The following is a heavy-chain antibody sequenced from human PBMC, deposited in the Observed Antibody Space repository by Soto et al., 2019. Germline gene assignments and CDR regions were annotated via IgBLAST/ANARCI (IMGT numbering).Heavy chain of an antibody. CDR3: ARADLLWDSFDL. Sequence: GGSLRLSCAASGFPFRNFAMAWVRQAPGKGLEWVSIISNSGSSTYHGDSVKGRFTTSRDNSKGTLSLHMRGVRIDDTAVYFCARADLLWDSFDLWGQGTLVTVSS. V-gene: IGHV3-23*05. CDR1: GFPFRNFA. CDR2: ISNSGSST. J-gene: IGHJ4*02. D-gene: IGHD2-2*01.